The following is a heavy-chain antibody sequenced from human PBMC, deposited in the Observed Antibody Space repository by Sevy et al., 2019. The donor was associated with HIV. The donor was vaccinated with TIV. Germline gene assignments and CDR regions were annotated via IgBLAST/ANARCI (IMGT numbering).Heavy chain of an antibody. CDR1: GFTFSSYA. V-gene: IGHV3-30-3*01. J-gene: IGHJ6*02. D-gene: IGHD6-19*01. Sequence: GGSLRLSCAASGFTFSSYAMHWVRQAPGKGLEWVAVISYNGSNKYYADSVKGRFTISRDNSKNTLYLQMNSLRAEDTAVYYCSRDRHSSGCDYYYYGMDVWGQGTTVTVSS. CDR3: SRDRHSSGCDYYYYGMDV. CDR2: ISYNGSNK.